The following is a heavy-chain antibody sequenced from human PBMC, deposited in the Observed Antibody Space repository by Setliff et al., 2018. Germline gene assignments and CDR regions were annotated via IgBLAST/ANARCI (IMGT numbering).Heavy chain of an antibody. D-gene: IGHD2-15*01. CDR1: GFTFSTSR. V-gene: IGHV3-33*08. CDR2: IWDDGVKK. Sequence: GGSLRLSCAASGFTFSTSRRHWVRPAPGKGLEWVAVIWDDGVKKYHADSVKGRFTISRDNSKNTLYLQMNSLRPEDTAVYYCARTCSGSGCYAGLESWGQGTPVTVSS. CDR3: ARTCSGSGCYAGLES. J-gene: IGHJ4*02.